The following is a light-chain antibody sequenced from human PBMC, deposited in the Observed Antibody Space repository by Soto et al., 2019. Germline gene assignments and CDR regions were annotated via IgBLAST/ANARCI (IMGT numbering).Light chain of an antibody. Sequence: QSALTQPASVSGSPGQSITISCTGTSNDVGSYNLVSWYQQHPDKAPKLMIYEGSKRPSGVSNRFSGSKSGNTASLTLSGRQTEDEADYYCCSYAGSSNVVFGGGTKLTVL. J-gene: IGLJ2*01. CDR2: EGS. V-gene: IGLV2-23*01. CDR3: CSYAGSSNVV. CDR1: SNDVGSYNL.